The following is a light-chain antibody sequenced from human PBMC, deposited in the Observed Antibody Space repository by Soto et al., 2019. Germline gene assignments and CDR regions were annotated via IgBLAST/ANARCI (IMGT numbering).Light chain of an antibody. CDR2: GAS. CDR1: QSVSSNY. CDR3: QQYGSSPWT. V-gene: IGKV3-20*01. Sequence: EIVLTQSPGTLSLSPGERATLSCRASQSVSSNYLAWFQQKPGQAPRLLMFGASSRATGIPDRFSGSGSGTDFSLIISRMEPEDFAVYYGQQYGSSPWTFGQGTKVDIK. J-gene: IGKJ1*01.